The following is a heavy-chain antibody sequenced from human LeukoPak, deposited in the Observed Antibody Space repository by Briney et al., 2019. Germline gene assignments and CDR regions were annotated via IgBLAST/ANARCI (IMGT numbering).Heavy chain of an antibody. J-gene: IGHJ3*02. CDR3: AKGVDDFWGPQAFDI. D-gene: IGHD3-3*01. CDR2: ISYDGSSK. CDR1: GFPFHMYD. V-gene: IGHV3-30-3*01. Sequence: PGGSLRLSCTSSGFPFHMYDMHWVRQTPGKGLEWVAIISYDGSSKYYADSVRGRFTISRDNAKNSLYLQMNSLRAEDTAVYYCAKGVDDFWGPQAFDIWGQGTMVTVSS.